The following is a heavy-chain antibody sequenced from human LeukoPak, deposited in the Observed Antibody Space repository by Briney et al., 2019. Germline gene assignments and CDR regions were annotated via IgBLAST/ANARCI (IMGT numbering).Heavy chain of an antibody. V-gene: IGHV3-53*01. Sequence: PGGSLRLSCAASGFAFSNNYMNWVRQTPGKGLEWVSVLYSSGGTSYSDSVKGRFTISRDDSKNSLFLHMNNLRAEDTALYYCARDGPKTRSVRGLLDAFDMWGQGTLVTVSS. J-gene: IGHJ3*02. D-gene: IGHD3-10*02. CDR1: GFAFSNNY. CDR3: ARDGPKTRSVRGLLDAFDM. CDR2: LYSSGGT.